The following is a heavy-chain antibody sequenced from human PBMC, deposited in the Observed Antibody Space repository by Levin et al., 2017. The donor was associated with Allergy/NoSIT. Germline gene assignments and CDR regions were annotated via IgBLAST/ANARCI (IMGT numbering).Heavy chain of an antibody. J-gene: IGHJ4*02. CDR3: AHSTAAGYDFDY. CDR1: GFSLSTSVVG. Sequence: ESGPTLVKPTQTLTLTCTFSGFSLSTSVVGVGWIRQPPGKALEWLALIYWDDDKRYSPSLKSRLTITKGTSKNQVVLTMTNVDPVDTATYFCAHSTAAGYDFDYWGQGTLVTVSS. D-gene: IGHD6-13*01. CDR2: IYWDDDK. V-gene: IGHV2-5*02.